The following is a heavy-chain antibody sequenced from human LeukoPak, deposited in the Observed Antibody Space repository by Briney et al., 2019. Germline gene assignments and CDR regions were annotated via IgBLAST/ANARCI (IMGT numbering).Heavy chain of an antibody. V-gene: IGHV3-30*02. CDR1: GFTFSSYG. CDR3: AKDIAAAGLYFDY. Sequence: GGSLRLSCAASGFTFSSYGMHWVRQAPGKGLEWVAFIRYDGGNKYYADSVKGRFTISRDNSKNTLYLQMNSLRAGDTAVYYCAKDIAAAGLYFDYWGQGTLVTVSS. D-gene: IGHD6-13*01. J-gene: IGHJ4*02. CDR2: IRYDGGNK.